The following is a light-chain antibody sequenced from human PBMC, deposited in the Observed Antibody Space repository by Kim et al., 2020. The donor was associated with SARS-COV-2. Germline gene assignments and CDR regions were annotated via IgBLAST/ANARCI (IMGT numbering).Light chain of an antibody. V-gene: IGKV1-16*02. CDR1: QDISNY. Sequence: DIQMTQSPSSLSASVGDRVTITCRASQDISNYLAWFQQKPGKAPKSLIFAASSLHSGVPSKFSGSGSGTDFTLTISSLQPEDSATYYCQQYNTYPLTFGGGTKVDIK. CDR2: AAS. CDR3: QQYNTYPLT. J-gene: IGKJ4*01.